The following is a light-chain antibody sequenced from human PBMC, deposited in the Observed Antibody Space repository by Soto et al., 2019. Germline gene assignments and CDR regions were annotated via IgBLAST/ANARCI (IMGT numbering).Light chain of an antibody. CDR3: QQRSNWPPYT. CDR1: QSVHTY. CDR2: DAS. J-gene: IGKJ2*01. Sequence: ETVLTQSPATLSLSPGERATLSCRASQSVHTYLAWYQQNAGQAPRLLIYDASNRATGIPARFSGSGSGTDFTLTISSLEPEDCAGYYCQQRSNWPPYTFGQGNKLEIK. V-gene: IGKV3-11*01.